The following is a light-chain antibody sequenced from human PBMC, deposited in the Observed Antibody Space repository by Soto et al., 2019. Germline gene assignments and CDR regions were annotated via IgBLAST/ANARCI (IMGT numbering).Light chain of an antibody. CDR3: TQSGSQAA. V-gene: IGKV3-11*01. J-gene: IGKJ1*01. CDR2: DAY. Sequence: EVVLTQSPVTLSLSPGERATLSCRASQSFRGLLAWYQQKPGQAPRLLIYDAYNRATGIPPRFSGSGSGTDFTLTISRLEHEDCAVNYCTQSGSQAAFGQGTKVDIK. CDR1: QSFRGL.